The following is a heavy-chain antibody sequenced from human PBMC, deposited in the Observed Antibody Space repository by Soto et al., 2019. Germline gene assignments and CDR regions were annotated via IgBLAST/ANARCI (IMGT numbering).Heavy chain of an antibody. CDR3: ARIPRWGAVHYASSGKEYFDY. CDR2: ISSSSSTI. J-gene: IGHJ4*02. V-gene: IGHV3-48*02. D-gene: IGHD3-22*01. Sequence: EVQLVESGGGLVQPGGSLRLSCAASGFTFSSYSMNWVRQAPGKGLEWVSYISSSSSTIYYADSVKGRFTISRDNAKNSLYLQMNSLRDEDTAVYYCARIPRWGAVHYASSGKEYFDYWGQGTLVTVSS. CDR1: GFTFSSYS.